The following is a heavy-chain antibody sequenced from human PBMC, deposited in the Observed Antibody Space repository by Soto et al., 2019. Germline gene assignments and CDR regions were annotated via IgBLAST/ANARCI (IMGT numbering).Heavy chain of an antibody. Sequence: TGGSLRLSCAASGFTFSSYAMHWVRQAPGKGLEWVAVISYDGSNKYYADSVKGRFTISRDNSKNTLYLQMNSLRAEDTAVYYCARDSSGFSNWFDPWGQGTLVTVSS. J-gene: IGHJ5*02. CDR1: GFTFSSYA. D-gene: IGHD6-19*01. CDR2: ISYDGSNK. CDR3: ARDSSGFSNWFDP. V-gene: IGHV3-30-3*01.